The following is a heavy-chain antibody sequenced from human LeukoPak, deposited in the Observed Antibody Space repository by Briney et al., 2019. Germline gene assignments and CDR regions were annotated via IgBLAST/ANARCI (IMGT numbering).Heavy chain of an antibody. Sequence: ASVKVSCKASGYTFTSYGISWVRQAPGQGLEWMGWISAYNGNTNYAQKLQGRVTMTTDTSTSTAYMELSSLRSEDTAVYYCARAAIHYDSSGLDYWGQGTLVTVSS. CDR2: ISAYNGNT. CDR1: GYTFTSYG. CDR3: ARAAIHYDSSGLDY. D-gene: IGHD3-22*01. V-gene: IGHV1-18*01. J-gene: IGHJ4*02.